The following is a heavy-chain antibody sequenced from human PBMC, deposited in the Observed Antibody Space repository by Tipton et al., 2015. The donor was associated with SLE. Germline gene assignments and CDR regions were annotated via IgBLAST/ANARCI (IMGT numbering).Heavy chain of an antibody. CDR3: ARGGRGFDY. D-gene: IGHD3-16*01. CDR2: IKQDGSEK. J-gene: IGHJ4*02. V-gene: IGHV3-7*01. Sequence: GLVKPSETLSLSCDVSGFSISSGYYWGWIRQPPGKGLEWVANIKQDGSEKYYVDSVKGRFTISRDNAKNSLFLQMNNLRVEDTAVYYCARGGRGFDYWGQGTLVTVSS. CDR1: GFSISSGYY.